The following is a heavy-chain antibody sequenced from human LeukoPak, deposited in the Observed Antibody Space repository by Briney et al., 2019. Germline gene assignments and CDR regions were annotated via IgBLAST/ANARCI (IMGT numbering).Heavy chain of an antibody. CDR3: ARVGTGTPVGDAFDI. CDR2: ISSSSSYI. Sequence: PGGSLRLSCAASGFTFSSYSMNWVRQTPGKGLEWVSSISSSSSYIYYADSVKGRFTISRDNAKNSLYLQMNSLRAEDTAVYYCARVGTGTPVGDAFDIWGQGTMVTVSS. J-gene: IGHJ3*02. CDR1: GFTFSSYS. V-gene: IGHV3-21*01. D-gene: IGHD1-1*01.